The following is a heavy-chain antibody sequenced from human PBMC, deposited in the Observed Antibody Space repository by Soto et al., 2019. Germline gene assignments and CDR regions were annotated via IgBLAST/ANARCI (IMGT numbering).Heavy chain of an antibody. CDR1: GYPFTSRY. CDR3: ARGDVSSSGWNLAS. D-gene: IGHD6-19*01. V-gene: IGHV1-46*03. Sequence: QVQLVQTGAEVRKPGASVKVSCKTSGYPFTSRYLHWVRQGPGQGLEWMGKIDPRGGGERYAQKFQGRITIIQDASTETVYMELNRLALEGTAVYYCARGDVSSSGWNLASWGQGTLVTVSS. J-gene: IGHJ5*01. CDR2: IDPRGGGE.